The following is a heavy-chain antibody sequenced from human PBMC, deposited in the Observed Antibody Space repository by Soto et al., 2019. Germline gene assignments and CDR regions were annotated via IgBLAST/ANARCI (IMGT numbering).Heavy chain of an antibody. V-gene: IGHV4-39*01. D-gene: IGHD3-10*01. CDR1: GGSISSSSYY. J-gene: IGHJ4*02. CDR3: ARLRLRKPPTEDY. CDR2: IYYSGST. Sequence: SETLSLTCTVSGGSISSSSYYWGWIRQPPGKGLEWIGSIYYSGSTYYNPSLKSRVTISVDTSKNQFSLKLSSVTAADTAVYYCARLRLRKPPTEDYWGQGTLVTVSS.